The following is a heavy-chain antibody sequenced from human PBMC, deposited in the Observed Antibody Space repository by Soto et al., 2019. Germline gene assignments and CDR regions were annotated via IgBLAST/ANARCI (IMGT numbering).Heavy chain of an antibody. V-gene: IGHV1-18*01. J-gene: IGHJ6*02. CDR3: ARWGLRDFAYYYYYYGMDV. Sequence: ASVKVSCKASGYTFTSNVIAGARQSPGQGLERMGWISAYNGNTNDAQKLQGRVTMTTDTSTSTAYMELKSLRSDDTAVYYCARWGLRDFAYYYYYYGMDVWGQGTTVTVPS. D-gene: IGHD3-16*01. CDR1: GYTFTSNV. CDR2: ISAYNGNT.